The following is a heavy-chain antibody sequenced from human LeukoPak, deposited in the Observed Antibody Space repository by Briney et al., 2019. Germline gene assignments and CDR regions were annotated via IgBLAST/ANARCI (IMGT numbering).Heavy chain of an antibody. CDR3: ARDRGRQLVDYFDY. D-gene: IGHD6-13*01. CDR1: GGSVSSGDYY. V-gene: IGHV4-30-4*08. J-gene: IGHJ4*02. Sequence: SEILSLTCTVSGGSVSSGDYYWSWIRQPPGKGLEWIGYIYYSGSTYYNPSPKSRVTISVDTSKNQFSLKLSPVTAADTAVYYCARDRGRQLVDYFDYWGQGTLVTVSS. CDR2: IYYSGST.